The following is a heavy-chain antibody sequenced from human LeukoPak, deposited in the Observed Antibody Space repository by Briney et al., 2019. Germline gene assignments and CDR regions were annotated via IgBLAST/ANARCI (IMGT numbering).Heavy chain of an antibody. J-gene: IGHJ6*02. Sequence: GGSLRLSCAASGFTFSSYSMSWVRQAPGKGLEWVSYISSSSSTIYYADSVKGRFTISRDNAKNSLYLQMNSLRAEDTAVYYCARVGGSGSSDYYGMDVWGQGTTVTVSS. D-gene: IGHD3-10*01. CDR3: ARVGGSGSSDYYGMDV. CDR2: ISSSSSTI. CDR1: GFTFSSYS. V-gene: IGHV3-48*01.